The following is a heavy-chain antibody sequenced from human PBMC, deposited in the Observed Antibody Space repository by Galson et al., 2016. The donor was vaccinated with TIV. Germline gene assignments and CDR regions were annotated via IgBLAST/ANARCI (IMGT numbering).Heavy chain of an antibody. D-gene: IGHD3-10*01. Sequence: SLRLSCATSGFTFRSYSMGWVRRAPGKGLEWVSSISSGGDYIYYADSVKGRFAISRDNAKNSLYLQMNSLTAEDTAVYYCTRQLLSESSVGFDIWGQGTLVTVSS. CDR3: TRQLLSESSVGFDI. V-gene: IGHV3-21*01. J-gene: IGHJ3*02. CDR1: GFTFRSYS. CDR2: ISSGGDYI.